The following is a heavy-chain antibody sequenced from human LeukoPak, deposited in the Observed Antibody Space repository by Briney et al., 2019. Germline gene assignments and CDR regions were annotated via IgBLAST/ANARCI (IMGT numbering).Heavy chain of an antibody. CDR1: GFTFSSYS. CDR3: ARGHYDFWSPFDY. J-gene: IGHJ4*02. Sequence: GGSLRLSCAASGFTFSSYSMNWVRQAPGKGLEWVSSISSSSSYIYYADSVKGRFTISRDNAKNSLYLQMNSLRAEDTAVYYCARGHYDFWSPFDYWGQGTLVTVSS. V-gene: IGHV3-21*01. CDR2: ISSSSSYI. D-gene: IGHD3-3*01.